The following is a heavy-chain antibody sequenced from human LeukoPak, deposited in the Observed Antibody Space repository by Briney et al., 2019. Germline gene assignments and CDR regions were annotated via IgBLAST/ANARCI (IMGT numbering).Heavy chain of an antibody. D-gene: IGHD3-22*01. V-gene: IGHV3-33*01. J-gene: IGHJ5*02. CDR1: GFTLSNYG. CDR2: IWYDGVRK. Sequence: GGSLRLSCATSGFTLSNYGIHWVRQAPGKGLEWVTVIWYDGVRKYYADSVKGRFSISKDNSKNTVYLQMDSLRAEDAATYYCARDTDRSSHYGSSDPWGQGTLVIVSS. CDR3: ARDTDRSSHYGSSDP.